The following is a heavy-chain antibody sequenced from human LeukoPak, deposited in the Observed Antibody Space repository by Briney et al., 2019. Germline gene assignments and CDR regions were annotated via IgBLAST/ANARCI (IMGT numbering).Heavy chain of an antibody. CDR2: INPNSGGT. V-gene: IGHV1-2*02. Sequence: GGSLRLSCAASGFTFTGYYMHWVRQAPGQGLEWMGWINPNSGGTNYAQKFQGRVTMTRDTSISTAYMELSRLRSDDTAVYYCARNGGEYYDFWSGYYLYMDVWGKGTTVTVSS. D-gene: IGHD3-3*01. J-gene: IGHJ6*03. CDR3: ARNGGEYYDFWSGYYLYMDV. CDR1: GFTFTGYY.